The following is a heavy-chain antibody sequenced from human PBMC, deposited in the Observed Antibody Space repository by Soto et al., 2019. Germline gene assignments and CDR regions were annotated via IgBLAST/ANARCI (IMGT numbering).Heavy chain of an antibody. CDR2: ISGSADST. V-gene: IGHV3-23*01. CDR1: GFSFSSFA. CDR3: AKTRGAMRYATAVYGMYV. Sequence: EVQLLESGGGFIHPGGSLRLSCAASGFSFSSFAMNWVRQAPGKGLEWVSIISGSADSTFYADSVKGRFTISRDNSKSWLYREISSRTGEDTAVHYCAKTRGAMRYATAVYGMYVWGQRTTATASS. J-gene: IGHJ6*01. D-gene: IGHD3-16*01.